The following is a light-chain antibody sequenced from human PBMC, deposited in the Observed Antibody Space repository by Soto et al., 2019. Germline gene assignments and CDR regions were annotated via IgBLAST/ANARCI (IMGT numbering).Light chain of an antibody. CDR1: HGVGNN. V-gene: IGKV3-15*01. Sequence: VMTQSPTTLSVSPGERATLSCRASHGVGNNLAWYQQIPGQALRLLIYGASTRATGVPARFSGSGSATQFTLTISSLQSEDFAVYYCQQYNSWPLTFGGGTKVDIK. CDR2: GAS. J-gene: IGKJ4*01. CDR3: QQYNSWPLT.